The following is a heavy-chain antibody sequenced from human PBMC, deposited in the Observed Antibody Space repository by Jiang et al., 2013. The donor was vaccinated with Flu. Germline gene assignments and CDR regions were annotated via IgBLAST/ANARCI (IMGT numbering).Heavy chain of an antibody. CDR2: PSYGIT. V-gene: IGHV4-38-2*02. D-gene: IGHD3-22*01. CDR1: GGSINTNHY. Sequence: LLKPSETLSLTCTVSGGSINTNHYWGWIRQPPGRGWEWIGAYPSYGITYYSPSLKSRVTISVDTSKNQFSLKLNSVTAADTAVYYCAKHSQLWFSGLDPWGQGTLVTVSS. CDR3: AKHSQLWFSGLDP. J-gene: IGHJ5*02.